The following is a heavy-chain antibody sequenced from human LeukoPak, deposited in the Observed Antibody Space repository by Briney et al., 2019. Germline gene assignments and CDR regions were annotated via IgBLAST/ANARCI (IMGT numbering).Heavy chain of an antibody. D-gene: IGHD4-17*01. V-gene: IGHV3-48*03. J-gene: IGHJ3*02. CDR1: GFTFGSFE. CDR2: ISSSGSNK. CDR3: ARDLGDYVGYDAFDI. Sequence: GGSLRLSCAASGFTFGSFEMNWVGQAPGKGLEWLSYISSSGSNKYYADSLKGRFTISRDNAKNSLYLQMNSLTAEDTADYYCARDLGDYVGYDAFDIWGQGTRVTVSS.